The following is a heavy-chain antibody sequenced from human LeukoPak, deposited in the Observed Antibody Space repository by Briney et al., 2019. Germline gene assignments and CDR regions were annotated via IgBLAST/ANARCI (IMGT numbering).Heavy chain of an antibody. CDR2: ISSSSSYI. D-gene: IGHD4-17*01. V-gene: IGHV3-21*01. J-gene: IGHJ4*02. CDR1: GFTFSSYS. CDR3: ARGGDYGFFYFDY. Sequence: GGSLRLSCAASGFTFSSYSMNWVRQAPGKGLEWVSSISSSSSYISYADSVKGRFTISRDNAKNSLYLQMNSLRAEDTAVYYCARGGDYGFFYFDYWGQGTLVTVS.